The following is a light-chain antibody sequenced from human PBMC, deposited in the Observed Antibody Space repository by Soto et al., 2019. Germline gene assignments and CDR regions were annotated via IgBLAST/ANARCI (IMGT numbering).Light chain of an antibody. Sequence: EIVLTQSPGTLSLSPGEGATLACRASQSIPTTYFAWYQQKPGQAPRLLIYGISTRATGIPDRFSASGSGTEFTLTISSLQSEDFAVYYCQQYDKWPITFGQGTRLEIK. CDR3: QQYDKWPIT. J-gene: IGKJ5*01. CDR2: GIS. CDR1: QSIPTTY. V-gene: IGKV3D-15*01.